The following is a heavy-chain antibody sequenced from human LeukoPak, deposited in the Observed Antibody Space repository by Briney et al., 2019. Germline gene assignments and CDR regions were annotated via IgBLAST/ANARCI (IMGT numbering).Heavy chain of an antibody. D-gene: IGHD6-19*01. J-gene: IGHJ4*02. CDR1: GGSISSYY. CDR2: IYYSGST. CDR3: ARGSSGWYFDY. V-gene: IGHV4-59*12. Sequence: SETLSLTCTVSGGSISSYYWSWIRQPPGKGLEWIGYIYYSGSTNYNPSLKSRVTISVDTSKNQFSLKLSSVTAADTAVYYCARGSSGWYFDYWGQGTLVTVSS.